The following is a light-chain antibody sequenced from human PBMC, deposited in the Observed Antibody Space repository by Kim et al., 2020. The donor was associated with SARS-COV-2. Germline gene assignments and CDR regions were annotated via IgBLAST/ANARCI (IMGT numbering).Light chain of an antibody. CDR3: YSAADNNVV. J-gene: IGLJ2*01. Sequence: SVSARQTARITCSGDVLAKKYARWFQQKPGQAPVLVIYKDSERPSGIPERFSGSSSGTTVTLTISGAQVEDEADYYCYSAADNNVVFGGGTQLTVL. V-gene: IGLV3-27*01. CDR1: VLAKKY. CDR2: KDS.